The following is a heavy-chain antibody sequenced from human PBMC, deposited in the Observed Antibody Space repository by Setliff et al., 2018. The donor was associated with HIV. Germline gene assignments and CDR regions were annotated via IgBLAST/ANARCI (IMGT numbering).Heavy chain of an antibody. CDR3: ARGYYGSDLQNAMDV. Sequence: PGGSLRLSCVASGFTISSDWMHWVRLVPGKGLEWVSRVHSDGFKTNHADSVRGRFTISRDSSKNTLYLQMNSLRAEDTAVYYCARGYYGSDLQNAMDVWGQGTTVTVSS. CDR1: GFTISSDW. V-gene: IGHV3-74*01. D-gene: IGHD3-10*01. CDR2: VHSDGFKT. J-gene: IGHJ6*02.